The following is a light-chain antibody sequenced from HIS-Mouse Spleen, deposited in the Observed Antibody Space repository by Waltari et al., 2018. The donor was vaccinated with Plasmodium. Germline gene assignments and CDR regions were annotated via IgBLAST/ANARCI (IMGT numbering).Light chain of an antibody. V-gene: IGLV3-10*01. J-gene: IGLJ3*02. CDR1: ALPTKY. CDR2: EDS. CDR3: YSTDSSGNHRV. Sequence: SYELTPPPSVSVSPGQTARITCSGSALPTKYAYWYQQKSGQAPVLVIYEDSKRPSGIPERFSGSSSGTMATLTISGAQVEDEADYYCYSTDSSGNHRVFGGGIKLTVL.